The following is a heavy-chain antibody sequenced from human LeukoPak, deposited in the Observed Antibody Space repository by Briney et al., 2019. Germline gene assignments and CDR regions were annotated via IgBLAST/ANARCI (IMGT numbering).Heavy chain of an antibody. CDR1: GYPFSDYY. CDR2: IDLVDGET. Sequence: ATVTISCKASGYPFSDYYIHWVQEAPGKGLEWMGRIDLVDGETIYAESFQGRVTFTADRSTYTIYMELNSLTFADRAVYYCARDHEERGPYLDLWGQGTQVIVS. V-gene: IGHV1-69-2*01. CDR3: ARDHEERGPYLDL. J-gene: IGHJ4*02. D-gene: IGHD3-10*01.